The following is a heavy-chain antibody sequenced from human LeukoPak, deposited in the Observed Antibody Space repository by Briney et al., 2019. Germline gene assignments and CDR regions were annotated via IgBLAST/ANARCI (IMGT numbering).Heavy chain of an antibody. CDR1: RGARKECR. D-gene: IGHD5-12*01. V-gene: IGHV4-4*07. CDR2: IYTSGST. CDR3: ARCSGNGYDYSWFDP. J-gene: IGHJ5*02. Sequence: PTPTLSPTCMEARGARKECRWSWMPHPYEKRLEWIGRIYTSGSTNYNPSLQSRVTMSVDASKNQFSLKLSSVTAADTAVYYCARCSGNGYDYSWFDPWGQGTLVTVSS.